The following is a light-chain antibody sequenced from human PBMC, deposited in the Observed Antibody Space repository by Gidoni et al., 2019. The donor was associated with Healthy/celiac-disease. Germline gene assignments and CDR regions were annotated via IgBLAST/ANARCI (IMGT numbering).Light chain of an antibody. J-gene: IGKJ4*01. CDR1: QSLLHSNGYNY. CDR3: MQALQTPLT. CDR2: LGS. Sequence: DIVMTLSPLSLPVTPGEPASIPCRSSQSLLHSNGYNYLDWYLQKPGQSPQLLIYLGSNRASGVPDRFSGSGSGTDFTLKISRVEAEDVGVYYCMQALQTPLTFGGGTKVEIK. V-gene: IGKV2-28*01.